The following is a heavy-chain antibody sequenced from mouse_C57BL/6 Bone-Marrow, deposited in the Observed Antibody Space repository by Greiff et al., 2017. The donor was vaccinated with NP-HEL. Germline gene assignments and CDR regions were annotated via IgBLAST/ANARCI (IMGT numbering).Heavy chain of an antibody. D-gene: IGHD1-3*01. J-gene: IGHJ4*01. CDR2: IWNGGGT. CDR1: GFSLTSYA. Sequence: VKLMESGPGLVAPSQSLSITCTVSGFSLTSYAISWVRQPPGKGLEWLGVIWNGGGTNYNSAPKSRLSISKDNSKSQVFLKMNSMQADDAARYYCARKGVYPYYARDYWGQGTSVTVSS. V-gene: IGHV2-9-1*01. CDR3: ARKGVYPYYARDY.